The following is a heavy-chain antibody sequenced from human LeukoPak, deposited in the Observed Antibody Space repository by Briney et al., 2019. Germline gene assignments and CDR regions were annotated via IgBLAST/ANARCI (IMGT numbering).Heavy chain of an antibody. J-gene: IGHJ6*02. CDR1: GFTFSSYA. Sequence: GGSLRLSCAASGFTFSSYAMSWVRQAPGKGLEWVSAISGSGGSTYYADSVKGRFTISRDNSKNTLYLQMNSLRAEDTAVYYCAKGGNFLYYYYGMDVWGQGITVTVSS. D-gene: IGHD4-23*01. CDR3: AKGGNFLYYYYGMDV. V-gene: IGHV3-23*01. CDR2: ISGSGGST.